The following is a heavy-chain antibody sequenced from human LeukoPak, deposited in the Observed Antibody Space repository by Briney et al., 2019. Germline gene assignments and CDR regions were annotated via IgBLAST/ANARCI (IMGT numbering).Heavy chain of an antibody. CDR3: ARGRYSNLPDC. CDR2: INAYNGNT. D-gene: IGHD4-11*01. J-gene: IGHJ4*02. V-gene: IGHV1-18*04. CDR1: GYTFSSYG. Sequence: ASVKVSCKASGYTFSSYGISWVRQAPGQGLEWMGWINAYNGNTNYIQKLQGRVTMTTETSTSTAYMELRSLTSDDTAVYYCARGRYSNLPDCWGQGTLVIVSS.